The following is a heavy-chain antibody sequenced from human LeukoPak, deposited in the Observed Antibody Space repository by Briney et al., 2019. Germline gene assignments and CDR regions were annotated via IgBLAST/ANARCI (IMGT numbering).Heavy chain of an antibody. CDR3: ARQQWDRNY. Sequence: PSETLSLTCAVYGGSFSGYYWSWIRQPPGKGLEWIGEINHSGSTNYNPSLKSRVTISVDTSKNQFSLKLSSVTAADTAVYYCARQQWDRNYWGQGTLVTVSS. D-gene: IGHD1-26*01. V-gene: IGHV4-34*01. J-gene: IGHJ4*02. CDR1: GGSFSGYY. CDR2: INHSGST.